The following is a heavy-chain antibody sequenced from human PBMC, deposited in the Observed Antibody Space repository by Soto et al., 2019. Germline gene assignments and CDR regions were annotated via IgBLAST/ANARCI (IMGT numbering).Heavy chain of an antibody. V-gene: IGHV4-61*01. J-gene: IGHJ4*02. CDR2: VYHTGRT. CDR3: ARDFAYFDS. Sequence: QVQLQESGPGLVKPSETLSLTCTVSGGSFKSGSYSWSWIRQPPGQGLEWIGYVYHTGRTRYNPSLKSRVSISMDTSKNQFSLNLDSVTAADTAVYFCARDFAYFDSWGQGTLVTVSS. D-gene: IGHD3-3*01. CDR1: GGSFKSGSYS.